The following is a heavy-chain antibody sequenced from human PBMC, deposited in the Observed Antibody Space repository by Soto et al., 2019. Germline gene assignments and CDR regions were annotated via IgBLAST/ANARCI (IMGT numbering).Heavy chain of an antibody. J-gene: IGHJ6*02. CDR1: GFTFNSYG. D-gene: IGHD3-3*01. CDR2: ISHDGSKT. CDR3: AKDLQGITIFGVGRMSGMDV. Sequence: GGSLRLSCAASGFTFNSYGIHWVRQAPGKGLEWVAVISHDGSKTNYADSVKGRVTISRDNSKNTLYLQMNSLRAEDTAVYYCAKDLQGITIFGVGRMSGMDVWGQGTTVTVSS. V-gene: IGHV3-30*18.